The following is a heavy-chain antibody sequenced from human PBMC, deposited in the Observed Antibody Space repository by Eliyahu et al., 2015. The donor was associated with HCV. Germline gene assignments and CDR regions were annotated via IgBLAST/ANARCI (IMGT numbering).Heavy chain of an antibody. Sequence: QVQLQESGPGLVKPSQTLSLTCTVSGGSISSGGYYWSWIRQHPGKGLEWIGYIYYSGSTYYNPSLKSRVTISVDTSKNQFSLKLSSVTAADTAVYYCAGSITIRHENWFDPWGQGTLVTVSS. CDR2: IYYSGST. CDR3: AGSITIRHENWFDP. J-gene: IGHJ5*02. D-gene: IGHD3-3*01. CDR1: GGSISSGGYY. V-gene: IGHV4-31*03.